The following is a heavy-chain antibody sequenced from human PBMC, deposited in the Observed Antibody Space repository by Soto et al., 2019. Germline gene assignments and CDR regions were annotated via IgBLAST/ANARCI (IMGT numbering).Heavy chain of an antibody. V-gene: IGHV3-23*01. Sequence: GGSLRLSCAASGFTFSSYAMSWVRQAPGKGLEWVSAISGSGGSTYYADSVKGRFTISRDNSKNTLYLQMNSLRAEDTAVYYCATPPTTVTTLGPGVWGPLDYWGQGTLVTVSS. CDR3: ATPPTTVTTLGPGVWGPLDY. CDR2: ISGSGGST. CDR1: GFTFSSYA. D-gene: IGHD4-17*01. J-gene: IGHJ4*02.